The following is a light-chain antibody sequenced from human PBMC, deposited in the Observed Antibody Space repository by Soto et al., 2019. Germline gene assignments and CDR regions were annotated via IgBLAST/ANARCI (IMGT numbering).Light chain of an antibody. CDR2: AAS. J-gene: IGKJ5*01. CDR1: QSISNY. V-gene: IGKV1-39*01. CDR3: QQSYSTPIT. Sequence: IRLTQSPYSLSASIGDRVTLTCLASQSISNYLNWYQQKPGKAPKVLIYAASNLQSGVPSRFSGSGSGTDFTLTISSLQPEDFATYYCQQSYSTPITFGQGTRLEIK.